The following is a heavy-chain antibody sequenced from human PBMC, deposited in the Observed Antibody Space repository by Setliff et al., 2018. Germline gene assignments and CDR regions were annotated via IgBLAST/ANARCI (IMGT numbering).Heavy chain of an antibody. D-gene: IGHD3-10*01. CDR3: ARLSWDGLRYHGLDV. J-gene: IGHJ6*02. V-gene: IGHV4-34*01. Sequence: SETLSLTCTVYGGSFSDYYWGWIRQPPGKGLEWIAEINHSGSTNYNPSLKSRVTISVDTSRNQFSLKLRSVTAADTAVYYCARLSWDGLRYHGLDVWGQGTTVTSP. CDR2: INHSGST. CDR1: GGSFSDYY.